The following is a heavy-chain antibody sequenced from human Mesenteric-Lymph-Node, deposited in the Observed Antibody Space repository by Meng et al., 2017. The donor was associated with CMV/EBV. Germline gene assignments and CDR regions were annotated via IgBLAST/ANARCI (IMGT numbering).Heavy chain of an antibody. Sequence: GSLRLSCTVSGGSVSSGSYYWSWIRQPPGKGLEWIGYIYYSGSTNYNPSLKSRVTISVDTSKNQFSLKLSSVTAADTAVYYCARARAWTWFDPWGQGTLVTVSS. CDR2: IYYSGST. CDR1: GGSVSSGSYY. J-gene: IGHJ5*02. CDR3: ARARAWTWFDP. V-gene: IGHV4-61*01. D-gene: IGHD3/OR15-3a*01.